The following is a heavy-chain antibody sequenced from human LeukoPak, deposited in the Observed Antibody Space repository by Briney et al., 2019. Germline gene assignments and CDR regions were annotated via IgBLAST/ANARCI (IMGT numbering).Heavy chain of an antibody. CDR1: GFTFDDYT. CDR3: ANGNWGNAFDI. CDR2: ITGNSGST. Sequence: GGSLRLSCATSGFTFDDYTMHWVRQPPGKGLEWVSGITGNSGSTDYADSVRGRFTISRDNAKNSLYLQMNTLREEDTALYYGANGNWGNAFDIWGQGTMVTVSS. V-gene: IGHV3-9*01. J-gene: IGHJ3*02. D-gene: IGHD7-27*01.